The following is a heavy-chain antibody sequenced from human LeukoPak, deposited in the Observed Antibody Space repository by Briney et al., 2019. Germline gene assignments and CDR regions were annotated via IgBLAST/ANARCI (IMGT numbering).Heavy chain of an antibody. V-gene: IGHV4-59*01. Sequence: PSETLSLTCTVSGGSIGSYYWKWIRQARGKGLEWIGYIHYSGSTNHNSSLKSRVTISVDTSKNQYSLKLSSVTAADTAVYYCARDGVAGGFDYWGQGTLVTVSS. D-gene: IGHD6-19*01. CDR2: IHYSGST. CDR1: GGSIGSYY. CDR3: ARDGVAGGFDY. J-gene: IGHJ4*02.